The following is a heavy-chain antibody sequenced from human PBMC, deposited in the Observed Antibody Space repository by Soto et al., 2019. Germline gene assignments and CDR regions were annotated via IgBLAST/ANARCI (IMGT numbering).Heavy chain of an antibody. CDR3: AHLLVRITGTTGPYYYYYGMDV. CDR2: IYWNDDK. V-gene: IGHV2-5*01. Sequence: ESGPTLVNPTQTLTLTCTFSGFSLSTSGVGVGWIRQPPGKALEWLALIYWNDDKRYSPSLKSRLTITKDTSKNQVVLTMTNMEPVDTATYYCAHLLVRITGTTGPYYYYYGMDVWGQGTTVTVSS. J-gene: IGHJ6*02. D-gene: IGHD1-7*01. CDR1: GFSLSTSGVG.